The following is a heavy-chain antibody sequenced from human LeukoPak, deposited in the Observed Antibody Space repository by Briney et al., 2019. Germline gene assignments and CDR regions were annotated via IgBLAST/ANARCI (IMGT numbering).Heavy chain of an antibody. CDR3: ARVSMDPIYYYYYMDV. V-gene: IGHV3-11*01. CDR1: GFTFSDYY. Sequence: PGGSLRLSCAASGFTFSDYYMSWIRQAPGKGLEWVSYISSSGSTIYYADSVKGRFTISRDNAKNSLYLQMNSLRAEDTAVYYCARVSMDPIYYYYYMDVWGKGTTVTVSS. D-gene: IGHD2/OR15-2a*01. CDR2: ISSSGSTI. J-gene: IGHJ6*03.